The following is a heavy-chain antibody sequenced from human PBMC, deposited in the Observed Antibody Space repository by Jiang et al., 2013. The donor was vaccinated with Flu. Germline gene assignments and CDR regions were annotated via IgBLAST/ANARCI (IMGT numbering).Heavy chain of an antibody. CDR3: AKAPANWNPAYFAY. J-gene: IGHJ4*02. D-gene: IGHD1-1*01. V-gene: IGHV3-23*04. Sequence: VQLVESGGGLVQPGRSLRLSCAASGFTFSKFAMSWVRQAPGKGLEWVSAISGSGDTIFYTDSVKGRFTVSRDNSKNTLYVQMNSLRVEDTAVYYCAKAPANWNPAYFAYWGQGTLVTVSS. CDR2: ISGSGDTI. CDR1: GFTFSKFA.